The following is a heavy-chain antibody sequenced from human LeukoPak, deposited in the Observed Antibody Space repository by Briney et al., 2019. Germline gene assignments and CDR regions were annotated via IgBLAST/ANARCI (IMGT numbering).Heavy chain of an antibody. J-gene: IGHJ4*02. CDR2: INTNTGNP. V-gene: IGHV7-4-1*02. CDR1: GYTFSHYA. Sequence: ASVKVSCKASGYTFSHYAINWVRQAPGQGLEWMGWINTNTGNPTYAQDFTGRFVFSLDTSVSTAYLQISSLKAEDTAVYYCARDLGSVTIFHWGQGTLVTVSS. CDR3: ARDLGSVTIFH. D-gene: IGHD3-3*01.